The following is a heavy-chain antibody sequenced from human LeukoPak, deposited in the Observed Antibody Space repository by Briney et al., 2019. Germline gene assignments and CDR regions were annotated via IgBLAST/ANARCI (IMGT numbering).Heavy chain of an antibody. D-gene: IGHD2-15*01. V-gene: IGHV3-30*03. CDR3: ARSDKYFQH. CDR2: ISYDGSNK. CDR1: GFTFSSYG. Sequence: GGSLRLSCAASGFTFSSYGMHWVRQAPGKGLEWVAVISYDGSNKYYADSVKGRFTISRDNSKNTLYLQMNSLRAEDTAVYYCARSDKYFQHWGQGTLVTVSS. J-gene: IGHJ1*01.